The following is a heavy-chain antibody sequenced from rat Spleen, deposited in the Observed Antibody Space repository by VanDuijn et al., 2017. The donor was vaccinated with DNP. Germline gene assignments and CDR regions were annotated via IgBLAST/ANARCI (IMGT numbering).Heavy chain of an antibody. CDR2: ISTSGGST. D-gene: IGHD1-6*01. J-gene: IGHJ1*01. V-gene: IGHV5-46*01. CDR3: ARGIITALPYWSFDF. CDR1: GFTFSSFP. Sequence: EVQLVESGGGLVQLGRSLKLSCAASGFTFSSFPMAWVRQAPTKGLEWVATISTSGGSTYFPDSVKGRFTSSRNNAENTLYLQMNSLRSEDTATYYCARGIITALPYWSFDFWGPGTMVTVSS.